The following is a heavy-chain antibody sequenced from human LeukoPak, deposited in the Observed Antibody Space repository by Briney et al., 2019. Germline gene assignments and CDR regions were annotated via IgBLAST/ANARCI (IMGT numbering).Heavy chain of an antibody. CDR3: AKAPVSHYYYYGMDV. V-gene: IGHV3-48*01. J-gene: IGHJ6*02. D-gene: IGHD2-8*01. Sequence: GGSLRLSCAASGFTFSSYSMNWVRQAPGKGLEWVSYISSSSSTIYYADSVKGRFTISRDNSKNTLYLQMSSLRAEDTAVYYCAKAPVSHYYYYGMDVWGQGTTVTVSS. CDR1: GFTFSSYS. CDR2: ISSSSSTI.